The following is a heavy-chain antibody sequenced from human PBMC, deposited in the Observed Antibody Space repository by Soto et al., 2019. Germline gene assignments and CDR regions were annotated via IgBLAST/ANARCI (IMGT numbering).Heavy chain of an antibody. D-gene: IGHD2-15*01. CDR2: IGTAGDT. CDR1: GFTFSSYD. Sequence: EVQLVESGGGLVQPGGSLRLSCAASGFTFSSYDMHWVRQATGKGLEWVSAIGTAGDTFYPGSVKGRFTISRENAKNSLYLQMNSLRAGDTAVYYCARVPKGLLWTFDYWGQGTLVTVSS. J-gene: IGHJ4*02. CDR3: ARVPKGLLWTFDY. V-gene: IGHV3-13*01.